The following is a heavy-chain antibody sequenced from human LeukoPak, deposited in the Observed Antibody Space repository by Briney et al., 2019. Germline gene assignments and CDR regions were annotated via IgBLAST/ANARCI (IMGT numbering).Heavy chain of an antibody. CDR3: ARGEGNSGYDFLS. J-gene: IGHJ4*02. CDR2: IYNSGRT. V-gene: IGHV4-31*03. D-gene: IGHD5-12*01. CDR1: GGSISRGGHY. Sequence: ASQTLSLTCTVSGGSISRGGHYWTWIRQHPGKGLEWIGYIYNSGRTYYNPSLKSRVTMSVDTSKNQFSLKLSSVTAADTAVYYCARGEGNSGYDFLSWGQGTLVTVSS.